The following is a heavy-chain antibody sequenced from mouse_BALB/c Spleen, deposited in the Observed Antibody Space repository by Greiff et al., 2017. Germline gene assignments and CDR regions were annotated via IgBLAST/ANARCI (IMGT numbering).Heavy chain of an antibody. CDR2: INPSTGYT. J-gene: IGHJ3*01. Sequence: QVQLQQSGAELAKPGASVKMSCKASGYTFTSYSMHWVKQRPGQGLEWIGYINPSTGYTEYNQKFKDKATLTADKYSSTAYMQMSSLTSEDSAVYYCARGYDAWFAYWGQGTLVTVSA. CDR1: GYTFTSYS. CDR3: ARGYDAWFAY. V-gene: IGHV1-4*01. D-gene: IGHD2-2*01.